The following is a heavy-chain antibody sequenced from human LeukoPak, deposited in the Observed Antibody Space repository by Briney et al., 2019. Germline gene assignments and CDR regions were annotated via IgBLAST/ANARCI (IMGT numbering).Heavy chain of an antibody. CDR1: GGSISSSSYY. CDR3: ARGSPVDYFDY. J-gene: IGHJ4*02. Sequence: PSETLSLACTVSGGSISSSSYYWGWIRQPPGKGLEWIGSIYYSGSTYYNPSLKSRVTISVDTSKNQFSLKLSSVTAADTAVFYCARGSPVDYFDYWGQGTLVTVSS. CDR2: IYYSGST. D-gene: IGHD3-10*01. V-gene: IGHV4-39*07.